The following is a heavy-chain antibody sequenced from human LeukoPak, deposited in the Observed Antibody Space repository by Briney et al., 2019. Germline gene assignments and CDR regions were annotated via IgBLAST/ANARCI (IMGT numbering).Heavy chain of an antibody. CDR3: ARASQWLAFDY. CDR1: GFTFSSYG. Sequence: GGSLRLSCAASGFTFSSYGMHWVRRAPGKGLEWVAVISYDGSNKYYADSVKGRFTISRDNSKNTLYLQMNSLRAEDTAVYFCARASQWLAFDYWGQGALVTVSS. D-gene: IGHD6-19*01. V-gene: IGHV3-30*03. J-gene: IGHJ4*02. CDR2: ISYDGSNK.